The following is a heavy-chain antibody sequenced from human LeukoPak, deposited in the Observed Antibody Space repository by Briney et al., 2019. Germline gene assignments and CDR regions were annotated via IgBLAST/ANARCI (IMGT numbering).Heavy chain of an antibody. Sequence: GVLRLSCAAPGFTFSCFWGRGVRQAPGKGPGLVSRINGDGDTTNYADSAKGRFTISRDNAKNTLYLQMNSLRAEDTAVYYCARSGAASRTMSYWGQGTLVTVSS. CDR3: ARSGAASRTMSY. V-gene: IGHV3-74*01. CDR2: INGDGDTT. D-gene: IGHD6-13*01. J-gene: IGHJ4*02. CDR1: GFTFSCFW.